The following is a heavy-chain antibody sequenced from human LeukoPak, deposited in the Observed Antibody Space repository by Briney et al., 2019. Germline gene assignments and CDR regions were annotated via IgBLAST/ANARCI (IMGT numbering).Heavy chain of an antibody. CDR2: ISSSSSYI. V-gene: IGHV3-21*01. D-gene: IGHD5-12*01. Sequence: GGSLRLSCAASGFTFSSYSMNWVRQAPGKGLEWVSSISSSSSYIYYADSVKGRFTISRDNAKNSLYLQMNSLRAEDTAVYYCARETRVATVFDYWGQGTLVTVSS. CDR1: GFTFSSYS. CDR3: ARETRVATVFDY. J-gene: IGHJ4*02.